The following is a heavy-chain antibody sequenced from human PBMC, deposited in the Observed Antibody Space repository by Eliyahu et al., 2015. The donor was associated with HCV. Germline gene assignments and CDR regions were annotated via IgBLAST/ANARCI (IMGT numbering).Heavy chain of an antibody. Sequence: QVQLVESGGGVVQPGKSLRLSXXASGFRLSNXGGHWVRQAPGKGVEWVAVMWFDGKNEHYVDSVKGRFTLSRDNSKNTLFLQMNSLRGEDTGVYFCARDQGDSMVPIHGLDVWGQGTTVIVSS. J-gene: IGHJ6*02. D-gene: IGHD3-22*01. CDR3: ARDQGDSMVPIHGLDV. CDR1: GFRLSNXG. V-gene: IGHV3-33*01. CDR2: MWFDGKNE.